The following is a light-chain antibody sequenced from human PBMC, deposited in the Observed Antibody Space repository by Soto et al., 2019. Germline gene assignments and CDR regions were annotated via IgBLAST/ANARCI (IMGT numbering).Light chain of an antibody. CDR2: AAS. Sequence: IQLTQSPSSLSASLGDRVTITCRASQGIGSYLAWYQQKPGKAPKLLIYAASTLRSGVPSRFSGSGFGTDFTLTISSLQPEDFATYYCQHLNSYPLTFGGGTKVEIK. V-gene: IGKV1-9*01. CDR3: QHLNSYPLT. J-gene: IGKJ4*01. CDR1: QGIGSY.